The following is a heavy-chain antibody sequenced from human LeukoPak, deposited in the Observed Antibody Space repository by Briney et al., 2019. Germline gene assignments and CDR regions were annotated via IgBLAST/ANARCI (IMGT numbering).Heavy chain of an antibody. J-gene: IGHJ4*02. CDR2: ISPDGNSP. Sequence: GGSLRLSCAASGFTFSSYWMHWVRQAPGKGLVWVSRISPDGNSPRYADSVKGRFTISRDNAKNALFLQMNSLRVEDTAVYYCTKEFYGDYLWGQGTLVTVSS. CDR3: TKEFYGDYL. CDR1: GFTFSSYW. D-gene: IGHD4-17*01. V-gene: IGHV3-74*01.